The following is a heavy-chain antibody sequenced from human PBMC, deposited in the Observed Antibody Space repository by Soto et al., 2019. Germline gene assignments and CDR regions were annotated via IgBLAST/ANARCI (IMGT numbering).Heavy chain of an antibody. V-gene: IGHV3-23*01. J-gene: IGHJ4*02. CDR1: GFTFINYA. D-gene: IGHD6-13*01. CDR2: ISNRGSDT. Sequence: LRLSCAGSGFTFINYAMTWVRQAPGKGLEWVSSISNRGSDTYYVDSVKGRFTISRDNSKNTLYLQMNSLRAEDTAVYYCAKDTYSSSWYFWGQGTLVTVSS. CDR3: AKDTYSSSWYF.